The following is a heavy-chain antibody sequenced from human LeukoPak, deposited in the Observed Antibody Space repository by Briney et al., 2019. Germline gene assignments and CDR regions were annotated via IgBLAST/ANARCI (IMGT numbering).Heavy chain of an antibody. CDR1: GFTFSSYS. Sequence: GGSLRLSCAASGFTFSSYSMNWVRQAPGKGLEWVSYISSSSTIYYADSVKGRFTISRDNAKNSLYLQMNSLRDEDTAVYYCARDTGVVVAAYYYYYGMDVWGQGTTVTVSS. D-gene: IGHD2-15*01. CDR3: ARDTGVVVAAYYYYYGMDV. CDR2: ISSSSTI. J-gene: IGHJ6*02. V-gene: IGHV3-48*02.